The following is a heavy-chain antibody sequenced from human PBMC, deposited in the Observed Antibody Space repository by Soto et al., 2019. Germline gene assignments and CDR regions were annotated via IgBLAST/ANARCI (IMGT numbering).Heavy chain of an antibody. CDR3: ARSVLPLSQLANYFDY. D-gene: IGHD6-6*01. CDR2: IYYSGST. V-gene: IGHV4-31*03. CDR1: GGSISSGGYY. J-gene: IGHJ4*02. Sequence: SETLSLTCTVSGGSISSGGYYWSWIRQHPGKGLEWIGYIYYSGSTYYNPSLKSRVTISVDTSKNQFSLKLSSVTAADTAVYYCARSVLPLSQLANYFDYWGQGTLVTVSS.